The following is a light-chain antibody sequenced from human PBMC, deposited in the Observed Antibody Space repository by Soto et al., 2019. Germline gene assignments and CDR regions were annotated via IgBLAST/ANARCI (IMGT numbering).Light chain of an antibody. V-gene: IGKV3-15*01. CDR1: QSVNSN. Sequence: EIVMTPSPATLSVSPVERATLSCRASQSVNSNLAWYQQKPGQAPRLLIYGASARATGFPARFSGSGSGTEFTLTISSLQSEDFAVYYCQQYINWPYTFGQGTKGDIK. CDR2: GAS. CDR3: QQYINWPYT. J-gene: IGKJ2*01.